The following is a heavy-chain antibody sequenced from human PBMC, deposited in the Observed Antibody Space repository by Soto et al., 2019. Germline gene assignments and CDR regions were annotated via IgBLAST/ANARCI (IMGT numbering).Heavy chain of an antibody. CDR2: ISAYNGNT. V-gene: IGHV1-18*01. CDR3: ARASLYDSSGYYEGPLDY. Sequence: ASVKVSCKASGYTFTSYGIIWVRQAPGQGLEWMGWISAYNGNTNYAQKLQGRVTMTTDTSTSTAYMELRSLRSDDTAVYYCARASLYDSSGYYEGPLDYWGQGTLVTVSS. D-gene: IGHD3-22*01. J-gene: IGHJ4*02. CDR1: GYTFTSYG.